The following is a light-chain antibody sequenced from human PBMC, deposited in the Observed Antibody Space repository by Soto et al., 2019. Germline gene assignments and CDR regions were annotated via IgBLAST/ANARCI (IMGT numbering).Light chain of an antibody. CDR3: QQRNNRTIFP. Sequence: EIVLTQSPATLSLSPGERATLSCRASQSVSSYLAWYQQKPGQPPRLLIYDASNRATGIPARLSGSRSGTDFTLTISSLEPEDFAIYYCQQRNNRTIFPFGPGPKVDMK. CDR1: QSVSSY. CDR2: DAS. J-gene: IGKJ3*01. V-gene: IGKV3-11*01.